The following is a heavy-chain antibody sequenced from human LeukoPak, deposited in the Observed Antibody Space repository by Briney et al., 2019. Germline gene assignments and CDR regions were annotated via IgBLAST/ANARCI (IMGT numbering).Heavy chain of an antibody. V-gene: IGHV5-51*01. J-gene: IGHJ4*02. CDR3: ARLRGDSSSLY. CDR2: IYPGDSDT. CDR1: GYSFTNFW. Sequence: GESLKISCQGSGYSFTNFWIGWVRQPPGKGLEWMGIIYPGDSDTRHSPSFQGQVTISADRSISTVYLQWSSLKASDTAMYYCARLRGDSSSLYWGQGTLVTVSS. D-gene: IGHD6-6*01.